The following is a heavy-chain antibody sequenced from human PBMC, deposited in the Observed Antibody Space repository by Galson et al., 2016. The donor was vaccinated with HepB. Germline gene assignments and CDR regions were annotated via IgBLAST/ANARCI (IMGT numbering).Heavy chain of an antibody. Sequence: SLRLSCAASGFTFTSYVLSWVRQAPGKGLQWVSSISGNGDSTFYADSVKGRFTISRDKSKNTLYLQMNSLRAEDTAVYYCAKSIRGDDYYPFYYYSMDVWGQGTTVTVSS. CDR3: AKSIRGDDYYPFYYYSMDV. CDR1: GFTFTSYV. J-gene: IGHJ6*02. D-gene: IGHD3-10*01. CDR2: ISGNGDST. V-gene: IGHV3-23*01.